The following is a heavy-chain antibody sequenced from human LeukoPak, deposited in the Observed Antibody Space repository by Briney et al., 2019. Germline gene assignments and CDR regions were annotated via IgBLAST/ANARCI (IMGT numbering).Heavy chain of an antibody. J-gene: IGHJ4*02. CDR2: IYHSGST. CDR1: AYSISSGYY. CDR3: ASQPGGVTNFFDY. V-gene: IGHV4-38-2*02. Sequence: SETLSLTCTVSAYSISSGYYWGWIRQSPGKGLEWIGSIYHSGSTYYNPSLQSRVTTSLDTSKNQFSLKLSPVTAADTAVYYCASQPGGVTNFFDYWGQGTLVTVSS. D-gene: IGHD2-21*02.